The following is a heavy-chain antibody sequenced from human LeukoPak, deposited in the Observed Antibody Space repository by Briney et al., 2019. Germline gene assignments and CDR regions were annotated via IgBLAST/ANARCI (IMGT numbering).Heavy chain of an antibody. Sequence: PVGSLCLSRAASGFTFSEYYISWIRQAPGKGLEWVSYISSSSSYTNNADSVKGHFTISRDNAKNSLYLQMNSLRAEDTAVYYCARVDGYYRYAFDIWGQGTLVTVSS. J-gene: IGHJ3*02. CDR3: ARVDGYYRYAFDI. D-gene: IGHD5-24*01. CDR1: GFTFSEYY. V-gene: IGHV3-11*03. CDR2: ISSSSSYT.